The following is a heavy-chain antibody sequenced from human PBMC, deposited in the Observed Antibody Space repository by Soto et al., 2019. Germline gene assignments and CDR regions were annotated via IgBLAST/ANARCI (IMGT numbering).Heavy chain of an antibody. CDR1: GFTFSSYG. Sequence: GSLRLSCAASGFTFSSYGMHWVRQAPGKGLEWVAVIWYDGSNKYYADSVKGRFTISRDNSKNTLYLQMNSLRAEDTAVYYCEREGNIAVAGTPAPFDYWGQGTLVTVSS. J-gene: IGHJ4*02. CDR2: IWYDGSNK. D-gene: IGHD6-19*01. CDR3: EREGNIAVAGTPAPFDY. V-gene: IGHV3-33*01.